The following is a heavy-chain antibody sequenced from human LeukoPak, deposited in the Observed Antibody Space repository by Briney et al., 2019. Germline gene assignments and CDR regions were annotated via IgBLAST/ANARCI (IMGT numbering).Heavy chain of an antibody. CDR2: IYSGGST. Sequence: GGSLRLSCAASGFTVSSNYMSWFRQAPGKGLEWVSVIYSGGSTYYADSVKGRFTISRDNSKNTLYPQMNSLRAEDTAVYYCARSRSYYDFWSGYYTYYFDYWGQGTLVTVSS. J-gene: IGHJ4*02. CDR3: ARSRSYYDFWSGYYTYYFDY. D-gene: IGHD3-3*01. CDR1: GFTVSSNY. V-gene: IGHV3-66*02.